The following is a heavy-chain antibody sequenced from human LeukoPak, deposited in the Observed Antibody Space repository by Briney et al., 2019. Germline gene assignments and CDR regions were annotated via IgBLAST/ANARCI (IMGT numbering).Heavy chain of an antibody. CDR1: GGSISSYY. Sequence: SETLSLTCTVSGGSISSYYWSWIRQPPGKGLEWIGYIYYSGSTNYNPSLKSRVTISVDTSKNQFSLKLSSMTAADTAVYYCARVQVVPAAMRNYYYYYGMDVWGQGTTVTVSS. J-gene: IGHJ6*02. V-gene: IGHV4-59*01. D-gene: IGHD2-2*01. CDR3: ARVQVVPAAMRNYYYYYGMDV. CDR2: IYYSGST.